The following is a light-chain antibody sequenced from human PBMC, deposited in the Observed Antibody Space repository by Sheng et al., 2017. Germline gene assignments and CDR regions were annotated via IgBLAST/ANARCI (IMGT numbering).Light chain of an antibody. CDR1: QTIAGF. CDR2: AAS. Sequence: DIQMTQSPSSLSASVGDRVTITCRASQTIAGFLNWYQHKPGRAPNLLIYAASSLQSGVPSRFSGSGSGTDFTLTISSLQPEDSATYYCQQSLSAPLTFGGGTKVQIK. V-gene: IGKV1-39*01. J-gene: IGKJ4*01. CDR3: QQSLSAPLT.